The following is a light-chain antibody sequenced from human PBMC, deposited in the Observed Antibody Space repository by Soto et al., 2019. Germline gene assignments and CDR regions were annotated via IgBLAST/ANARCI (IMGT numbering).Light chain of an antibody. Sequence: VLTQSPGTLSLSPGERATLSCRASQSVSSSYLAWYQQKPGQAPRLLIYGASSRATGIPDRFSGSGSGTDFTLTISRLEPEDFAVYYCQHYDNSPLFGPGTKVDIK. J-gene: IGKJ3*01. CDR1: QSVSSSY. CDR3: QHYDNSPL. CDR2: GAS. V-gene: IGKV3-20*01.